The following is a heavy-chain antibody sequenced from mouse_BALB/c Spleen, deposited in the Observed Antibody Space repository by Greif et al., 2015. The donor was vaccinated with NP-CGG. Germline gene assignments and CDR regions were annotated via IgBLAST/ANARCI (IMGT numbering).Heavy chain of an antibody. J-gene: IGHJ2*01. CDR1: GYTFTSYW. CDR2: IDPSDSYT. D-gene: IGHD1-1*01. V-gene: IGHV1S127*01. CDR3: TTYYYGTSYYFDY. Sequence: VKLMESGAELVKPGASVKMSCKASGYTFTSYWMHWVKQRPGQGLEWIGVIDPSDSYTSYNQKFKGKATLTVDTSSSTAYMQVSSLTSEDSAVYYCTTYYYGTSYYFDYWGQGTTLTVSS.